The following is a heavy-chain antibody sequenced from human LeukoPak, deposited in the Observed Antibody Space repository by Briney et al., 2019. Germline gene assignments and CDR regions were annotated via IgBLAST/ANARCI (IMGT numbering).Heavy chain of an antibody. V-gene: IGHV3-23*01. CDR3: ATYRQVLLPFES. CDR1: GFTFSSYA. J-gene: IGHJ4*02. CDR2: IFPSGGEI. D-gene: IGHD2-8*02. Sequence: GGSLRLSCAASGFTFSSYAMTWVRQAPGRGLEWVSSIFPSGGEIHYADSVRGRFTISRDNSKSTLSLQMNSLRAEDTAIYYCATYRQVLLPFESWGQGTLVTVSS.